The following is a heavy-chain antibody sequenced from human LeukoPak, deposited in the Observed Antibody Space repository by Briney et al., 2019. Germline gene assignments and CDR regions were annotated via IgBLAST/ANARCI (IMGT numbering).Heavy chain of an antibody. V-gene: IGHV3-23*01. CDR3: AKEAFGDDFWSGYPDY. D-gene: IGHD3-3*01. CDR2: ISGSGGNT. J-gene: IGHJ4*02. CDR1: GFTFSSYA. Sequence: PGGSLRLSCAASGFTFSSYAMSWARQAPGKGLEWVSAISGSGGNTYYADSVKGRFTISRDNSKNTLYLQMNRLRAEDTAVYYCAKEAFGDDFWSGYPDYWGQGTLVTVSS.